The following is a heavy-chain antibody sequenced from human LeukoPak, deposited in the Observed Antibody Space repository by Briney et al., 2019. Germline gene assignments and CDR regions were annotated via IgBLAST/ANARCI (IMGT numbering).Heavy chain of an antibody. Sequence: ASVKVSCKVSGYTLTELSMHWVRQAPGKGLEWMGIINPSGGSTSYAQKFQGRVTMTRDTSTSTVYMELSSLRSEDTAVYYCARLRGPDAFDIWGQGTMVTVSS. CDR2: INPSGGST. V-gene: IGHV1-46*01. J-gene: IGHJ3*02. CDR1: GYTLTELS. D-gene: IGHD4-17*01. CDR3: ARLRGPDAFDI.